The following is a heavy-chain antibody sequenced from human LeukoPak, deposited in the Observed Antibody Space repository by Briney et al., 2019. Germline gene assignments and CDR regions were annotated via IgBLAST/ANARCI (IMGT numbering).Heavy chain of an antibody. Sequence: GGSLRLSCTASGFNFGDHATSWVRQAPGKGLEWVGFIRSKAYRGTTEYAASVTGRFTISRDDSKSIAFLQMNSLKTEDTALYYCTRGPIQLWIHNAMDVWGQGTTVTVSS. CDR1: GFNFGDHA. CDR3: TRGPIQLWIHNAMDV. J-gene: IGHJ6*02. V-gene: IGHV3-49*04. D-gene: IGHD5-18*01. CDR2: IRSKAYRGTT.